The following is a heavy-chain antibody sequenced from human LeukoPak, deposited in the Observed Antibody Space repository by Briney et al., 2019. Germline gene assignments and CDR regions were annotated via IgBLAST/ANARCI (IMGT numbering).Heavy chain of an antibody. CDR2: ISAYNGNT. CDR3: ARYSNFLRYYYYMDV. Sequence: ASVKVSCKASGYTFTSYGISWVRQAPGQGLEWMGWISAYNGNTNYAQKLQGRVTMTTDTSTSTAYMELRSLRSDATAVYYCARYSNFLRYYYYMDVWGKGTTVTVSS. J-gene: IGHJ6*03. CDR1: GYTFTSYG. V-gene: IGHV1-18*01. D-gene: IGHD4-11*01.